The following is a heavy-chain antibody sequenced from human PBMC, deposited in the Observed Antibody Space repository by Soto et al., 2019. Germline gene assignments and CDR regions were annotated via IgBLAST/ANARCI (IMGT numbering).Heavy chain of an antibody. CDR1: GFTFSSYA. D-gene: IGHD5-12*01. CDR2: ISGSGGST. CDR3: ARNPRGGAYGNWYFDL. Sequence: EVQLLESGGGLVQPGGSLRLSCAASGFTFSSYAMSWVRQAPGKGLEWVSAISGSGGSTYYADSVKGRFTISRDNSKNTLYLQMNSLGDEDTAIYYCARNPRGGAYGNWYFDLWGRGTLVTVSS. J-gene: IGHJ2*01. V-gene: IGHV3-23*01.